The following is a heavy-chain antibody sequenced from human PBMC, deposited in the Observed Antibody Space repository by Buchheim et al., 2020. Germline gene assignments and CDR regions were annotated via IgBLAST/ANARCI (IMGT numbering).Heavy chain of an antibody. V-gene: IGHV4-59*08. D-gene: IGHD2-2*01. J-gene: IGHJ5*02. CDR1: GGSISSYY. Sequence: QVQLQESGPGLVKPSETLSLTCTVSGGSISSYYWSWIRQPPGKGLEWIGYIYYSGSTNYNPSLKSRVTISVDTSKNQFSLKLSSVTAADTAVYYCARGVVPAATAFDPWGQGTL. CDR3: ARGVVPAATAFDP. CDR2: IYYSGST.